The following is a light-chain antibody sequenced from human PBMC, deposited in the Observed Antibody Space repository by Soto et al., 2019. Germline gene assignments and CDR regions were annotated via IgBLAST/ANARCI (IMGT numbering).Light chain of an antibody. Sequence: EVVLTQSPGTLSLSPGERATLSCRASQSVTNNYLAWYQQRPGLAPRLLIYGASSRATGIPARFSGSGSGTDFTLTISSLEPEDFAVYYCQQRSNWPSITFGQGTRLEI. CDR1: QSVTNNY. V-gene: IGKV3D-20*02. J-gene: IGKJ5*01. CDR2: GAS. CDR3: QQRSNWPSIT.